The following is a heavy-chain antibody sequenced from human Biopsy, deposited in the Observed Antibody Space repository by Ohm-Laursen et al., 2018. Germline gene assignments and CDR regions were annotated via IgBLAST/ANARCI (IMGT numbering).Heavy chain of an antibody. V-gene: IGHV4-4*07. Sequence: SDTLSLTCVVSGNSISNSYWTWIRQPAGKGLEWIGRFYSSGSSSYNPSLKSRVTMSIDTSKNQFSLKVRSVTAADTAVYYCVRGVDYYDPYHYYALDVWGQGTTVTVSS. CDR3: VRGVDYYDPYHYYALDV. D-gene: IGHD3-22*01. CDR1: GNSISNSY. J-gene: IGHJ6*02. CDR2: FYSSGSS.